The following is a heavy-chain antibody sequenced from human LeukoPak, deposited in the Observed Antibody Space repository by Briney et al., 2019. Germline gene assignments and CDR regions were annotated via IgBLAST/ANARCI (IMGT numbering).Heavy chain of an antibody. J-gene: IGHJ4*02. D-gene: IGHD3-10*01. V-gene: IGHV3-30*18. Sequence: PGTSLRLSCVASGFTLSSCGMHWVRQAPGKGLEWVAVITYDGITTYSDDSVKGRFTISRDTSKSTLHLQMNNLRPEDTAVYFCVKVEGSGYYRTADYWGQGTLVTVSS. CDR2: ITYDGITT. CDR1: GFTLSSCG. CDR3: VKVEGSGYYRTADY.